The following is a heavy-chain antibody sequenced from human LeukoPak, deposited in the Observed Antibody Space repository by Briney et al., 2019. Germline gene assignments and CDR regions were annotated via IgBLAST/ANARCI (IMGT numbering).Heavy chain of an antibody. CDR2: INGGGNTT. D-gene: IGHD6-19*01. J-gene: IGHJ6*03. Sequence: GGSLRLSCAASGFAFSSFAMGWVRQSSGKGLEWLSTINGGGNTTFYADSVKGRFTISRDNSKNTPYLRMDSLRPDDTAIYYCTKELHVAVAVADYYYFYMDVWGRGTAVTVSS. CDR1: GFAFSSFA. V-gene: IGHV3-23*01. CDR3: TKELHVAVAVADYYYFYMDV.